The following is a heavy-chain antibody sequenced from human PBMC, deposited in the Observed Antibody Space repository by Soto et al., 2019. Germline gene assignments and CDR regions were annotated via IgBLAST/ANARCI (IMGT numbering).Heavy chain of an antibody. Sequence: PGESLKISCEGSGYFFTIYWIGWVRQMPGKGLEWMGIIHPGGSDTRYSPSFQGQVTISVDMSINTAYLEWSSLKASDTAIYYCARRDNWNDRPFDYWGLGTLVTVSS. J-gene: IGHJ4*02. D-gene: IGHD1-1*01. V-gene: IGHV5-51*01. CDR2: IHPGGSDT. CDR3: ARRDNWNDRPFDY. CDR1: GYFFTIYW.